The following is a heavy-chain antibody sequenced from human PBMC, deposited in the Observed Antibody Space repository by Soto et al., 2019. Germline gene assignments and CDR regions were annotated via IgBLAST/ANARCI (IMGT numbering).Heavy chain of an antibody. J-gene: IGHJ3*02. CDR3: ARAIENRSSQDDAFDI. D-gene: IGHD6-6*01. V-gene: IGHV3-30-3*01. CDR1: GFTFSSYA. CDR2: ISYDGSNK. Sequence: QVQLVESGGGVVQPGRSLRLSCAASGFTFSSYAMHWVRQAPGKGLEWVAVISYDGSNKYYADSVKGRFTISRDNSKNTLDLQQDSRRGEGTAVYYCARAIENRSSQDDAFDIWGQGTMLTVT.